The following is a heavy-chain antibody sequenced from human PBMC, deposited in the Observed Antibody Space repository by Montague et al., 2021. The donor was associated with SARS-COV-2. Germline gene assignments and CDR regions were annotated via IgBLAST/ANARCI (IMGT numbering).Heavy chain of an antibody. V-gene: IGHV6-1*01. CDR2: TYYRSQWYE. Sequence: CAISGDSVSSKSAAWNWIRQSPSRGLEWLGRTYYRSQWYEDYAVSVKGRITIKPDTSKNQFSLHLESVSPDDTAVYYCARGAYHDLYYYYRGMDVWGRGTTVSVSS. J-gene: IGHJ6*02. CDR1: GDSVSSKSAA. D-gene: IGHD3-10*01. CDR3: ARGAYHDLYYYYRGMDV.